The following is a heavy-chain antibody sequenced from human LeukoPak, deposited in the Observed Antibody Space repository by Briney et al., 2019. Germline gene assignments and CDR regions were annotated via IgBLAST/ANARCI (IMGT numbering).Heavy chain of an antibody. CDR3: ARDKYSIVPLDY. V-gene: IGHV3-30*03. CDR1: GFTFSSYG. Sequence: AGGSLRLSCAASGFTFSSYGMHWVRQAPGKGLEWVAVISYDGSNKYYADSVKGRFTISRDNSKNTLYLQMNSLRAEDTAVYYCARDKYSIVPLDYWGQGTLVTVSS. D-gene: IGHD2-8*01. CDR2: ISYDGSNK. J-gene: IGHJ4*02.